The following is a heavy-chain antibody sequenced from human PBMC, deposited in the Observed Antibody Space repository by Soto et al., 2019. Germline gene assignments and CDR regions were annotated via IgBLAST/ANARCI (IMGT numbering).Heavy chain of an antibody. CDR2: INPSGGST. J-gene: IGHJ5*02. Sequence: QVQLVQSGAELKKPGASVKVSCKASGYTFTSHYIHWVRQAPGQGLEWMGIINPSGGSTTYAQKFQGRVTMNRDTSTSTVYLEMSSLRSEDTAVYYCVIADRSPWGQGTLVTVSS. V-gene: IGHV1-46*03. CDR3: VIADRSP. CDR1: GYTFTSHY.